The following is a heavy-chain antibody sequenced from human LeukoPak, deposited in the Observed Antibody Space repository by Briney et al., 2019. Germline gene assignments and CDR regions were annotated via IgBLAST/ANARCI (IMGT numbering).Heavy chain of an antibody. J-gene: IGHJ4*02. CDR3: ARDGEMATTFDY. CDR1: GGSFSGYY. CDR2: INHSGST. D-gene: IGHD5-24*01. Sequence: SETLSLTCAVYGGSFSGYYWSWIRQPPGKGLEWIGEINHSGSTNYNPSLKSRVTISVDTSKNQFSLKLSSVTAADTAVYYCARDGEMATTFDYWGQGTLVTVSS. V-gene: IGHV4-34*01.